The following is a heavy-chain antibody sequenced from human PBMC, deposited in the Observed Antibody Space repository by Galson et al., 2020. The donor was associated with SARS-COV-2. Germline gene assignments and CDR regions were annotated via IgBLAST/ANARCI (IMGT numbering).Heavy chain of an antibody. D-gene: IGHD3-3*01. V-gene: IGHV3-15*01. Sequence: EGSLRLSCAASGLTFSYAWMSWVRQAPGKGLEWVGRIKRKVDGEATDYAAAVKGRFIISREDSKNTLFLQMNSLKTEDTAVYYCTTERFNAFDIWGQGTMVTVSS. J-gene: IGHJ3*02. CDR3: TTERFNAFDI. CDR2: IKRKVDGEAT. CDR1: GLTFSYAW.